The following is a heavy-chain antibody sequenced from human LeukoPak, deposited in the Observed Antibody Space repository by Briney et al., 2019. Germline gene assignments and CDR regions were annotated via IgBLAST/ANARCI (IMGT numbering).Heavy chain of an antibody. Sequence: SGPTLMNPTPTLTLTCTFSGFALSTRGVGVGGIGQPPVKALEWLTLIYWHDDTRYSPSLKSRLTIPKDTSKNQVVLTMTNMDPVDTATYYCAHSSGWYRVYAFDIWGQGTMVTVSS. CDR1: GFALSTRGVG. CDR2: IYWHDDT. D-gene: IGHD6-19*01. J-gene: IGHJ3*02. V-gene: IGHV2-5*01. CDR3: AHSSGWYRVYAFDI.